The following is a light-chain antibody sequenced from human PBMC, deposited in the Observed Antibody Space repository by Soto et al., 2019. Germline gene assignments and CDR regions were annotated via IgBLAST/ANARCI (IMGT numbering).Light chain of an antibody. CDR2: SAS. J-gene: IGKJ1*01. Sequence: EIVLTQSPGTLSLSPGERATLSCRASQSVSNKYVAWYQQKPGQAPRLLFFSASSRPPGIPARFSGSGSGTDFTLTISRLEPEDFAVYYCQQYGDSPLTFGQGTTVEIK. V-gene: IGKV3-20*01. CDR3: QQYGDSPLT. CDR1: QSVSNKY.